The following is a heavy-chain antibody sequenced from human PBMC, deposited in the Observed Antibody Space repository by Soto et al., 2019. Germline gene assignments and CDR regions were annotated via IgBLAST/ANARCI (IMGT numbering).Heavy chain of an antibody. CDR1: GFTFSSYV. D-gene: IGHD6-6*01. CDR2: ISSNGDDT. J-gene: IGHJ4*02. V-gene: IGHV3-64D*06. CDR3: VKTGRFGQLVPSDY. Sequence: GGSLRLSCSASGFTFSSYVMYWVRQAPGKGLEFVSLISSNGDDTHYADSVKGRFTLSRDNSKSTLFLQMNSLGTEDTAVYYCVKTGRFGQLVPSDYWGQGTLVTVSS.